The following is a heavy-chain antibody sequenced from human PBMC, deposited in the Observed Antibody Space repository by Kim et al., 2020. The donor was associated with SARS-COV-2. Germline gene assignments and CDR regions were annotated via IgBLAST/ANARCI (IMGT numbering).Heavy chain of an antibody. Sequence: GGSLTLSCSAFGFTFNKFGMSWVRQAPGKGLEWVSSSSARGGARYYGDSGKGRCSISRDDSINTVSLQINSLRAEDTAKYYCVKASNLEPSLYGMHVWGQGTTVIVSS. CDR2: SSARGGAR. CDR1: GFTFNKFG. D-gene: IGHD3-10*01. CDR3: VKASNLEPSLYGMHV. J-gene: IGHJ6*02. V-gene: IGHV3-23*01.